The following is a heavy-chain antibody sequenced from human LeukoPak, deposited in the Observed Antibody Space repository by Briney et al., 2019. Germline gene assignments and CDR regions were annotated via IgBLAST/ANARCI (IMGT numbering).Heavy chain of an antibody. V-gene: IGHV4-34*01. J-gene: IGHJ5*02. CDR1: GGSFSGYY. Sequence: SETLSLTCAVYGGSFSGYYWSWIRQPPGKGLELIGEINHSGSTNYNPSLKSRVTISVDTSKNQFSLKLSSVTAADTAVYYCARGGEEDNWFDPWGQGTLVTVSS. CDR3: ARGGEEDNWFDP. CDR2: INHSGST.